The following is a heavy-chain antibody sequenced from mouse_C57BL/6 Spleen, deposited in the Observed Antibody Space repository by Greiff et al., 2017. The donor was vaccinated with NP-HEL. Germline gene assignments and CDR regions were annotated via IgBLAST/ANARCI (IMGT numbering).Heavy chain of an antibody. V-gene: IGHV5-9*01. D-gene: IGHD4-1*02. J-gene: IGHJ3*01. CDR3: ARHQLGEAPFAY. Sequence: EVMLVESGGGLVKPGGSLKLSCAASGFTFSSYTMSWVRQTPEKRLEWVATISGGGGNTYYPDSVKGRFTISRDNAKNTLYLQMSSLRSEDTALYYCARHQLGEAPFAYWGQGTLVTVSA. CDR2: ISGGGGNT. CDR1: GFTFSSYT.